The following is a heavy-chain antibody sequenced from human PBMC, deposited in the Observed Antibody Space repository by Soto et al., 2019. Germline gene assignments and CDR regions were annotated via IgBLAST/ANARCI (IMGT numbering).Heavy chain of an antibody. Sequence: QVQLVQSGAEVRQPASSVKVSCKTSGATFSSYAITWVRQAPGQGLEWMGGIVPTVDTSTYAQKFQGRVTITADKFTKTVYMELSSLRSDDTAVYYCVSVVAIPGYPDNWGQGTLVTVSS. CDR2: IVPTVDTS. D-gene: IGHD5-12*01. J-gene: IGHJ4*02. CDR1: GATFSSYA. V-gene: IGHV1-69*14. CDR3: VSVVAIPGYPDN.